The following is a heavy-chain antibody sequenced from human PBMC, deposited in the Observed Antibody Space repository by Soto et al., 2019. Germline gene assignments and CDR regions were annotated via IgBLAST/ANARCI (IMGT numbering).Heavy chain of an antibody. CDR1: GYTFTDYF. Sequence: ASVKVSCKASGYTFTDYFMHWVRQAPGQGLAWMGWINPNNGDTNYAQKFQGRVTMTRNTSISSAYMELNSLTSDHTAGFYSARESRGGLDYWGLGTMVTVSS. CDR2: INPNNGDT. D-gene: IGHD3-10*01. CDR3: ARESRGGLDY. J-gene: IGHJ4*02. V-gene: IGHV1-2*02.